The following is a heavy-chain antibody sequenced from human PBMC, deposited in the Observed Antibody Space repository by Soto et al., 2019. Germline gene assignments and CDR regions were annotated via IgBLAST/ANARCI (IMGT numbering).Heavy chain of an antibody. V-gene: IGHV3-23*01. Sequence: EVQLLESGGGLVQPGGSLRLSCPVFGRTFSDYPMYWVRQAPGKGLEWISRISGSALSTYYADSVKGRFTISRDNSNNTLYLEMSSLRGEDTAVYYCAKPQSGSYYAAFDVWGQGTMVTVSS. CDR1: GRTFSDYP. CDR2: ISGSALST. D-gene: IGHD1-26*01. J-gene: IGHJ3*01. CDR3: AKPQSGSYYAAFDV.